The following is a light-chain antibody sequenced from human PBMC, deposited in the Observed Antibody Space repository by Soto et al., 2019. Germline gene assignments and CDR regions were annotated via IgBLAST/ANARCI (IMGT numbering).Light chain of an antibody. V-gene: IGLV2-23*01. CDR2: EGS. Sequence: QLVLTQPASVSGSPGQSITISCTGTSSDVGSYNLVSWYQQHPGKAPKLMIYEGSKRPSGVSNRFSGSKSGNTASLTISGLQAEDEADYYCCSYAGSGPVVFGGGTKLTVL. CDR3: CSYAGSGPVV. CDR1: SSDVGSYNL. J-gene: IGLJ2*01.